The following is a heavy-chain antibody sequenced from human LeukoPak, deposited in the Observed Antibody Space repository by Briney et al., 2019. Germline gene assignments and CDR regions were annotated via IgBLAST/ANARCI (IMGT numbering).Heavy chain of an antibody. J-gene: IGHJ4*02. CDR1: GVSISSNF. Sequence: SETLSLTCTVSGVSISSNFWSWIRQPPGKGLEYIGYIYNSGTTNYNPSLKSRGTISVDTSKNQFSLKLSSVTAADTAIYYCAKSFSETERATITAYWGQGTLVTVSS. D-gene: IGHD5-24*01. CDR3: AKSFSETERATITAY. CDR2: IYNSGTT. V-gene: IGHV4-59*01.